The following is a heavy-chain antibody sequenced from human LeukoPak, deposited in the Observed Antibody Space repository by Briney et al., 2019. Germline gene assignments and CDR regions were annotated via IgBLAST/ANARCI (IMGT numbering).Heavy chain of an antibody. Sequence: SETLSLTCTVSGGSISSGDFYWSWIRQPPGKGLELIGYIYYSGSTYYNPSLKSRVTISVDTSKNQFSLKLSSVTAADTAVYYCARDGSAAGAIDYWGQGTLVTVSS. V-gene: IGHV4-30-4*01. J-gene: IGHJ4*02. CDR1: GGSISSGDFY. CDR3: ARDGSAAGAIDY. CDR2: IYYSGST. D-gene: IGHD6-13*01.